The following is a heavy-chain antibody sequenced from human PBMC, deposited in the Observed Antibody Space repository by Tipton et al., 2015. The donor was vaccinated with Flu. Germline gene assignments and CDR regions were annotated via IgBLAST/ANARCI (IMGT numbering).Heavy chain of an antibody. CDR2: IRDKANSYAT. CDR3: AKVLKEGVGSPLAFHI. D-gene: IGHD3-10*01. J-gene: IGHJ3*02. CDR1: GFTFSGSA. Sequence: SLRLSCAASGFTFSGSAMHWVRQASGKGLEWVGRIRDKANSYATAYAALVKGRFTISRDDSKNTAYLQMNSLRAEDTAVYYCAKVLKEGVGSPLAFHIWGQGTMVTVSS. V-gene: IGHV3-73*01.